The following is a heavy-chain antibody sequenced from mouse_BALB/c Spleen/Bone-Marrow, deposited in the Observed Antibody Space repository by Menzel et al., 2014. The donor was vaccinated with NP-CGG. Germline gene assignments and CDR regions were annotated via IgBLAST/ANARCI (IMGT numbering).Heavy chain of an antibody. J-gene: IGHJ1*01. CDR2: ISTYYGDA. CDR1: GYTFTDYA. V-gene: IGHV1S137*01. Sequence: QVQLQQSGAELVRPGVSVKISCKGSGYTFTDYAMHWVKQSHAKSLEWIGVISTYYGDASYNQKFRGKATMTVDKSSSTAYMELARLTSEDSAIYFCARGKVITTVLASSWYFDVWGAGTTVTVSS. D-gene: IGHD1-1*01. CDR3: ARGKVITTVLASSWYFDV.